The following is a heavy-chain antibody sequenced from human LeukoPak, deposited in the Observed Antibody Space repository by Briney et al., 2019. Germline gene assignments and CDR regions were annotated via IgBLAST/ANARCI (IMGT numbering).Heavy chain of an antibody. CDR2: IIPIFGTA. V-gene: IGHV1-69*13. CDR1: GGTFSSYA. Sequence: SVKVSCKASGGTFSSYAISWVRQAPGQGLEWMGGIIPIFGTANYAQKFQGRVTITADESTSTAYMELSSLRSEDTAVYYCARDHYHKIHSVMVTAPDYWGRGTLVIVSS. J-gene: IGHJ4*02. D-gene: IGHD2-21*02. CDR3: ARDHYHKIHSVMVTAPDY.